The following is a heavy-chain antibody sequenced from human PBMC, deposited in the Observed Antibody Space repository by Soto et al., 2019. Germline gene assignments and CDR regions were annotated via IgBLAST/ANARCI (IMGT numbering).Heavy chain of an antibody. CDR2: IWYDGSNK. CDR3: ATMIGKRDAFDI. CDR1: GFTFSSYG. Sequence: PGGSLRLSCAASGFTFSSYGMHWVRQAPGKGLEWVAVIWYDGSNKYYADSVKGRFTISRDNSKNTLYLQMNSLRAEDTAVYYCATMIGKRDAFDIWGQGTMVTVSS. V-gene: IGHV3-33*01. J-gene: IGHJ3*02. D-gene: IGHD3-22*01.